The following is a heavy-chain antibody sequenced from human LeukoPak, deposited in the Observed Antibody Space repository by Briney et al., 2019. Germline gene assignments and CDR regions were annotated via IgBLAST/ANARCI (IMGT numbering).Heavy chain of an antibody. CDR1: GFTFDDYA. J-gene: IGHJ6*02. V-gene: IGHV3-21*01. D-gene: IGHD2-2*01. Sequence: PGGSLRLSCAASGFTFDDYAMHWVRQAPGKGLEWVSSISSSSSYIYYADSVKGRFTISRDNAKNSLYLQMNSLRAEDTAVYYCARYLVVVPAPLYYGMDVWGQGTTVTVSS. CDR3: ARYLVVVPAPLYYGMDV. CDR2: ISSSSSYI.